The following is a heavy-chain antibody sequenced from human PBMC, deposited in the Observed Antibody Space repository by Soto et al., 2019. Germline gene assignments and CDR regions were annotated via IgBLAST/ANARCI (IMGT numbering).Heavy chain of an antibody. D-gene: IGHD3-22*01. CDR2: IRSKAYGGTT. Sequence: GGSLRLSCTASGFTFGDYALSWFRQAPGKGLEWVGFIRSKAYGGTTEYAASVIGRFTISRDDSKSIAYLQMNSLKTEDTAVYYCTRASMIVVVINYFDYWGQGTLVTVSS. CDR3: TRASMIVVVINYFDY. V-gene: IGHV3-49*03. CDR1: GFTFGDYA. J-gene: IGHJ4*02.